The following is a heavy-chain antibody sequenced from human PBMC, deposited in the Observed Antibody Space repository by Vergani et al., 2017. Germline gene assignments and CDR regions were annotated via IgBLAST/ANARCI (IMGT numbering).Heavy chain of an antibody. Sequence: EVQLVESGGVVVQPGGSLRLSCAASGFTFDDYAMHWVRQAPGKGLEWVSLISWDGGSTYYADSVKGRFTIARDNSKNSLYLQMNSLRAEDTALYYCAKDLSIAAAGPPDYWGQGTLVTGSS. D-gene: IGHD6-13*01. J-gene: IGHJ4*02. CDR3: AKDLSIAAAGPPDY. CDR1: GFTFDDYA. V-gene: IGHV3-43D*03. CDR2: ISWDGGST.